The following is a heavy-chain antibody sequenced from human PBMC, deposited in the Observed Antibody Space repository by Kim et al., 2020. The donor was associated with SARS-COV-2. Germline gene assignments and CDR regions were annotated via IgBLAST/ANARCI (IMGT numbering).Heavy chain of an antibody. CDR3: ATADSKQAGIFGSDAFDI. CDR1: GYSFTSYW. CDR2: IYPGDSDT. V-gene: IGHV5-51*01. D-gene: IGHD3-3*01. Sequence: GESLKISCKGSGYSFTSYWIGWVRQMPGKGLEWMGIIYPGDSDTRYSPSFQGQVTISADKSISTAYLQWSSLKASDTAMYYCATADSKQAGIFGSDAFDIWGQGTMVTVSS. J-gene: IGHJ3*02.